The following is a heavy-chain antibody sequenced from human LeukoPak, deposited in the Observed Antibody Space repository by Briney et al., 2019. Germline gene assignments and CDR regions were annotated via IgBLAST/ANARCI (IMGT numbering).Heavy chain of an antibody. V-gene: IGHV3-30*02. J-gene: IGHJ5*02. CDR3: AKGAYYYGSGSYYSHWFDP. CDR1: GFTFSSYG. CDR2: IRYDGSNK. D-gene: IGHD3-10*01. Sequence: GGSLRPSCAASGFTFSSYGMHWVRQAPGKGLEWVAFIRYDGSNKYYADSVKGRFTISRDNSKNTLYLQMNSLRAEDTAVYYCAKGAYYYGSGSYYSHWFDPWGQGTLVTVSS.